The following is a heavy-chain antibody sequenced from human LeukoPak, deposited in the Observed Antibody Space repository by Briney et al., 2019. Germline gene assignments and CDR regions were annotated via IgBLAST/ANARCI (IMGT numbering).Heavy chain of an antibody. D-gene: IGHD1-26*01. CDR2: IYTSGST. J-gene: IGHJ4*02. CDR3: ARVVGATGFDY. CDR1: GGSISSYY. Sequence: SETLSLTCTVSGGSISSYYWSWLRQPAGKGLEWIGRIYTSGSTNYNPSIKSRVTLSVDTCKNQFCLKLSSVTAADTAVYYCARVVGATGFDYWGQGTLVTVSS. V-gene: IGHV4-4*07.